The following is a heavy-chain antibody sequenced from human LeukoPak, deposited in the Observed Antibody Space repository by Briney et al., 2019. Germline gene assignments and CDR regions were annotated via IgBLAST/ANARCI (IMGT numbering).Heavy chain of an antibody. CDR1: GGSISSSSYY. Sequence: PSETLSLTCTVSGGSISSSSYYWGWIRQPPGKGLEWIGSIYNSGSTYYNPSLKSRVTISVDTSKNQFSLKLSSVTAADTAVYYCARHRGYYDSSGYRFDYWGQGTLVTVSS. J-gene: IGHJ4*02. D-gene: IGHD3-22*01. V-gene: IGHV4-39*01. CDR2: IYNSGST. CDR3: ARHRGYYDSSGYRFDY.